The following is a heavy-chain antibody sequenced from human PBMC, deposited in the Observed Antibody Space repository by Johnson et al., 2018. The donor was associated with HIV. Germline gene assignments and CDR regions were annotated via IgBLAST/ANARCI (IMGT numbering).Heavy chain of an antibody. CDR2: ISGSDGST. CDR3: ARYSRSSRDTFDI. J-gene: IGHJ3*02. V-gene: IGHV3-23*04. Sequence: VQLVESGGGLVQPGGSLRLSCAASGFTFSSYDMHWVRQATGKGLEWVSAISGSDGSTYYEDSVRGRFTISRDNSKNTLYLQMNSLRAEDTAVYYCARYSRSSRDTFDIWGQGTMVTVSS. D-gene: IGHD6-13*01. CDR1: GFTFSSYD.